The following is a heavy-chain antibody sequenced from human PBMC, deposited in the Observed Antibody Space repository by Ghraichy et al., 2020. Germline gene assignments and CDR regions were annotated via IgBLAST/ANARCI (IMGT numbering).Heavy chain of an antibody. CDR3: ARDPEWGALDY. Sequence: GSLRLSCAASGLVFGKTWMTWVRQTPGKGLEWVANVNDDGRVTNYVDSVKGRFTISRDNAKNSLYLEMNSLRAEDTALYFCARDPEWGALDYWGPGTLVTVSS. D-gene: IGHD3-3*01. CDR2: VNDDGRVT. V-gene: IGHV3-7*03. J-gene: IGHJ4*02. CDR1: GLVFGKTW.